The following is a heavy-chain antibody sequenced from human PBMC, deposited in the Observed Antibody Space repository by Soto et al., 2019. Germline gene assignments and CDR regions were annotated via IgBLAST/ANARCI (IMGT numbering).Heavy chain of an antibody. CDR3: AREYSNSPEAFDY. CDR1: GGSVNSDNYY. V-gene: IGHV4-61*01. D-gene: IGHD6-6*01. J-gene: IGHJ4*02. CDR2: IYYTGRT. Sequence: PSETLSLTCTVSGGSVNSDNYYWSWVRQPPGKGLEWIGYIYYTGRTNYNPSLMSRVTISVDTSRNQFSLKLSSVTAADTAVFYFAREYSNSPEAFDYWGQGTLVTVSS.